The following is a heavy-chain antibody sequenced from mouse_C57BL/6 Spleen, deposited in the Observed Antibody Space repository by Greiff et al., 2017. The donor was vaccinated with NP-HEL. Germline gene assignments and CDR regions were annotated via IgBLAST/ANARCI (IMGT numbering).Heavy chain of an antibody. D-gene: IGHD2-5*01. Sequence: EVKVVESGGGLVQPGASLRLSCAASGFTFTDYYMSWVRQPPGKAPAWLALIRNKANGYTTEYTASVKGRFTISRDNSQNILYLQMNTLRAEDSATYYCVKAVLNSKHWYFDVWGTGTTVTVSS. V-gene: IGHV7-4*01. CDR2: IRNKANGYTT. CDR3: VKAVLNSKHWYFDV. CDR1: GFTFTDYY. J-gene: IGHJ1*03.